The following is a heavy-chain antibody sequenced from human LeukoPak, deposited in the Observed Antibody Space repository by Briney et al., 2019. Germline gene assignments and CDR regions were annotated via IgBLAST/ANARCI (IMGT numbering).Heavy chain of an antibody. CDR3: AKDSGYNLVNYAFDI. J-gene: IGHJ3*02. CDR2: ISYDGSNK. D-gene: IGHD5-12*01. CDR1: GFTFSSYG. Sequence: GGSLRLSCAASGFTFSSYGMHWVRQAPGKGLEWVAVISYDGSNKYYADSVKGRFTISRDNSKNTLYLQMNSLRAEDTAVYYCAKDSGYNLVNYAFDIWGQGTMVTVSS. V-gene: IGHV3-30*18.